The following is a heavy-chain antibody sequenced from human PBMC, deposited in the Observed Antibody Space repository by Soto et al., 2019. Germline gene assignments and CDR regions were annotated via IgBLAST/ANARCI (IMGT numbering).Heavy chain of an antibody. CDR2: ISDDGVSK. CDR3: ARDRGWGIAGVAGN. Sequence: QVHLVESGGGEVQTGRSLRLSCAASGFTFSNYGMHWVRQAPGKGLEWVAVISDDGVSKYYADSVQGRFTISRDNSESAVFLQMNSLRPDDTALYFCARDRGWGIAGVAGNWGQGALVIVSS. CDR1: GFTFSNYG. J-gene: IGHJ4*02. D-gene: IGHD6-13*01. V-gene: IGHV3-30*03.